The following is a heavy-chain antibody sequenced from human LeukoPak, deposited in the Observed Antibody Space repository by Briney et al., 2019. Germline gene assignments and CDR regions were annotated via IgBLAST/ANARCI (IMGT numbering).Heavy chain of an antibody. CDR2: ISWNSASV. V-gene: IGHV3-9*01. Sequence: PGRSLRLSCEASGFTFDDYGMHWVRQAPGKGLEWVSTISWNSASVGYVDSVKSRFTISRDNAKKTLYLQMNSLRPEDTALYYCAKDYGYSSSWYDYWGQGTLVTVSS. CDR3: AKDYGYSSSWYDY. J-gene: IGHJ4*02. D-gene: IGHD6-13*01. CDR1: GFTFDDYG.